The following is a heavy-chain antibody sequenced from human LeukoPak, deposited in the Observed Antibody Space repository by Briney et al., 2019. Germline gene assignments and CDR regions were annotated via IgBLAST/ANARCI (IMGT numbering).Heavy chain of an antibody. CDR2: ISWHGGST. CDR3: ARGPSVSVDAFDI. Sequence: GGSLRLSCVVSGFPFEDYGMSWVRQAPGKGLEWVSGISWHGGSTTYADSVKGRFTISRDNAKNSLYLQMNSLRAEDTAFYYCARGPSVSVDAFDIWGQGTPVTVSS. CDR1: GFPFEDYG. V-gene: IGHV3-20*04. J-gene: IGHJ3*02. D-gene: IGHD6-25*01.